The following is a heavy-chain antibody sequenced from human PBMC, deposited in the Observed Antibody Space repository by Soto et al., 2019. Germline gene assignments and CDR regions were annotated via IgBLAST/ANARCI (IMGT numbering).Heavy chain of an antibody. D-gene: IGHD3-9*01. Sequence: TLSLTCTVSGGSISSSSYYWGWIRQPPGKGLEWIGSIYYSGSTYYNPSLKSRVTISVDTSKNQFSLKLSSVTAADTAVYYCARHRGYYDILTGYYTELNFDYWGQGTLVTVSS. V-gene: IGHV4-39*01. CDR3: ARHRGYYDILTGYYTELNFDY. J-gene: IGHJ4*02. CDR2: IYYSGST. CDR1: GGSISSSSYY.